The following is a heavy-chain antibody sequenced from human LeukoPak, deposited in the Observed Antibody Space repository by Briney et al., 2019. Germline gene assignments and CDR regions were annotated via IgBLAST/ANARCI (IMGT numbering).Heavy chain of an antibody. CDR3: AKDVAGMVRGVIS. Sequence: GGSLRLSCAASGFTFDDYAMHWVRQAPGKGLERVSGISWNSGSIGYADSVKGRFTISRDNAKNSLYLQMNSLRAEDTALYYCAKDVAGMVRGVISWGQGTLVTVSS. D-gene: IGHD3-10*01. V-gene: IGHV3-9*01. CDR2: ISWNSGSI. CDR1: GFTFDDYA. J-gene: IGHJ4*02.